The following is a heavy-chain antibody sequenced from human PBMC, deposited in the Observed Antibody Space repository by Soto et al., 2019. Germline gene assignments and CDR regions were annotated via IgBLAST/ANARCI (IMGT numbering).Heavy chain of an antibody. CDR2: FFHTGTA. D-gene: IGHD4-17*01. CDR3: ARNYGGNSQFCDL. Sequence: QVQLQESGPGLVKTSETLSLTCSVSGDAIPRPYWSWIRQSPGKGLEWLGYFFHTGTALYNPSLRSRVPMSVDTSKNQFSLKLTSVIPADTAGYFCARNYGGNSQFCDLWGRGTLVTVSS. V-gene: IGHV4-59*11. J-gene: IGHJ2*01. CDR1: GDAIPRPY.